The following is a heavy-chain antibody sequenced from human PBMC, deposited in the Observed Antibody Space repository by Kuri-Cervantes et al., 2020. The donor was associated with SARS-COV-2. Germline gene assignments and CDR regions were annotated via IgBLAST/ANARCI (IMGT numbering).Heavy chain of an antibody. V-gene: IGHV3-30*03. CDR2: ISYDGSNK. CDR1: GFTFSSYS. Sequence: GSLRLSCAASGFTFSSYSMNWVRQAPGKGLEWVAVISYDGSNKYYADSVKGRFTISRDNSKNTLYLQMNSLRAEDTAVYYFASDGHSRSDYYYGMAVWGQGTTVTVSS. D-gene: IGHD5-12*01. J-gene: IGHJ6*02. CDR3: ASDGHSRSDYYYGMAV.